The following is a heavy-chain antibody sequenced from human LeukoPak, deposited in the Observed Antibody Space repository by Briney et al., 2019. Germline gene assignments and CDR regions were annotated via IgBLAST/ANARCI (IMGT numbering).Heavy chain of an antibody. V-gene: IGHV1-18*01. D-gene: IGHD3-10*01. CDR2: ISAYNGNT. CDR1: GYTFTSYG. J-gene: IGHJ6*02. Sequence: GASVKVSCKASGYTFTSYGISWVRQAPGQGLEWMGWISAYNGNTNYAQKLQGRVTMTTDTSTSTAYMELRSLRSEDTAVYYCARGLQGGWFGELLSPIYYYYGMDVWGQGTTVTVSS. CDR3: ARGLQGGWFGELLSPIYYYYGMDV.